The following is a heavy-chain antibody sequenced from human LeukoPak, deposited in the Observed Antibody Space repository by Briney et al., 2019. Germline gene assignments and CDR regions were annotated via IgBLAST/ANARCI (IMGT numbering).Heavy chain of an antibody. CDR1: GYTFSTYG. CDR2: ISAYNGNT. J-gene: IGHJ6*03. D-gene: IGHD3-3*01. Sequence: ASVKVSCKASGYTFSTYGMHWLRQAPGQGLEWMGWISAYNGNTNYAQKLQGRVTMTTDTSTSTAYMELRSLRSDDTAVYYCARDREWILGYRNYYMDVWGKGTTVTVSS. V-gene: IGHV1-18*01. CDR3: ARDREWILGYRNYYMDV.